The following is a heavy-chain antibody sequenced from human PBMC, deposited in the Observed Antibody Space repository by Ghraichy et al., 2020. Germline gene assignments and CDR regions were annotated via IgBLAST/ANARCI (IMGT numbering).Heavy chain of an antibody. Sequence: GGSLRLSCAASGFTFSSYSMNWVRQAPGKGLEWVSYISSSSSTIYYADSVKGRFTISRDNAKNSLYLQMNSLRDDDTAVFYCARDSYCTNGICYPPHTGALDIWAQGTMVTVSS. D-gene: IGHD2-8*01. CDR3: ARDSYCTNGICYPPHTGALDI. CDR1: GFTFSSYS. J-gene: IGHJ3*02. V-gene: IGHV3-48*02. CDR2: ISSSSSTI.